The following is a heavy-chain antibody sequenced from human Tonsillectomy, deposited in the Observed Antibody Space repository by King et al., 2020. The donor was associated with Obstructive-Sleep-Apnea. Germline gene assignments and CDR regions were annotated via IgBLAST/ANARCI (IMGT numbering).Heavy chain of an antibody. CDR3: AKDGPYGDSPVGYYDV. Sequence: VQLVESGGGLVQPGGSLRLSCEASGFTFSTYAMTWVRQAPGKGLEWVSAISGGGAATYYADSVKGRFTISRDNSKSTLYLQMNSLRAEDTAVYYCAKDGPYGDSPVGYYDVWGRGTLLTVSS. D-gene: IGHD4-17*01. CDR1: GFTFSTYA. J-gene: IGHJ2*01. CDR2: ISGGGAAT. V-gene: IGHV3-23*04.